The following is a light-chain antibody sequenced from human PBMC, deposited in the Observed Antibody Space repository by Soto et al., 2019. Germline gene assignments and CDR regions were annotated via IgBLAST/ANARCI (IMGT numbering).Light chain of an antibody. J-gene: IGKJ5*01. V-gene: IGKV1-12*01. Sequence: IQLTQTPCSVSASVWDRVTISCRASEDINSRLAWYQQKPGNAPKLLIYAAFILQSGVPSRFSGYGSGTDFTLSISSLQPEDFATYYCQQADSFPITFGQGTRLEIK. CDR3: QQADSFPIT. CDR2: AAF. CDR1: EDINSR.